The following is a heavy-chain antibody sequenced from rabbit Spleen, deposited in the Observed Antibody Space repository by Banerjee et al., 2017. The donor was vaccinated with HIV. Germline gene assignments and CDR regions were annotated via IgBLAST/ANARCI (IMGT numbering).Heavy chain of an antibody. V-gene: IGHV1S45*01. CDR3: ARGYTGYTYHS. J-gene: IGHJ4*01. CDR2: INTYTAKS. Sequence: QQQLVESGGGLVKPGASLPLTCKASGFSFSDSDVMCWVRQAPGKGLEWIACINTYTAKSVYATWAKGPFTISKTSSTAVTLQMTSLTAADTATYFCARGYTGYTYHSWGPGTLVTVS. D-gene: IGHD7-1*01. CDR1: GFSFSDSDV.